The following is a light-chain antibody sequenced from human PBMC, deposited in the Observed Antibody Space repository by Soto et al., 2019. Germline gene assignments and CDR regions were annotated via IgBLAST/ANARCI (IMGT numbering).Light chain of an antibody. V-gene: IGKV3-20*01. CDR3: QKYGTSLYT. CDR2: GAS. Sequence: EIVLTQSPGTLSLSPGERATLSCRASQSVSSTYLAWYQQKPGQAPNLLIYGASNRATGIPDRFSGSGSGTDFTLTISRLEPEDFAVYYCQKYGTSLYTFGQGTKLEIK. CDR1: QSVSSTY. J-gene: IGKJ2*01.